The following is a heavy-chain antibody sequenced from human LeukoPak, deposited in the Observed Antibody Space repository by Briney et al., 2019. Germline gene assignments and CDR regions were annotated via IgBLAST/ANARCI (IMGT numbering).Heavy chain of an antibody. Sequence: GGSLRLSCAASGFTFTSYAMSWVRQAPGKGLEWVANIKQDGSEKYYVDSVKGRFTISRDNSKNTLYLQMNSLRAEDTAVYYCAKEVEEWLYWGYYFDYWGQGTLVTVSS. CDR1: GFTFTSYA. D-gene: IGHD3-3*01. CDR3: AKEVEEWLYWGYYFDY. J-gene: IGHJ4*02. V-gene: IGHV3-7*03. CDR2: IKQDGSEK.